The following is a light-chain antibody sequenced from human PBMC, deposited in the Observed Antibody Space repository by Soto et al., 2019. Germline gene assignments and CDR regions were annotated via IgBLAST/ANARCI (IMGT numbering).Light chain of an antibody. CDR3: QQCASSPWT. CDR1: QSFGSSY. V-gene: IGKV3-20*01. Sequence: EIVLTQSPGTLSLSPGERATLSCRASQSFGSSYLAWYQQKPGQAPRLLIYGASTRATGIPDRFSGSGSRADFTLTISRLEPEYVAVYYCQQCASSPWTFGQGTNLEIK. CDR2: GAS. J-gene: IGKJ1*01.